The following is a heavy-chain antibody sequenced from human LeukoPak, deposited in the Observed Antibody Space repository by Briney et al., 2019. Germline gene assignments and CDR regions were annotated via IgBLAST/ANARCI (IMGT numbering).Heavy chain of an antibody. CDR1: GGTFSSYA. CDR3: AVLSYDSSGYYDDFRGHAFDI. J-gene: IGHJ3*02. CDR2: IIPIFGTA. D-gene: IGHD3-22*01. V-gene: IGHV1-69*13. Sequence: SVKVSCKASGGTFSSYAISWVRQAPGQGLEWMGGIIPIFGTANYAQKFQGRVTITADESTSTAYMELSSLRSEDTAVYYCAVLSYDSSGYYDDFRGHAFDIWGQGTMVTVSS.